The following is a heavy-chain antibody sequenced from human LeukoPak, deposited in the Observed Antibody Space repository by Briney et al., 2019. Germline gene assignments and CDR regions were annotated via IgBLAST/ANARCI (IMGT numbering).Heavy chain of an antibody. J-gene: IGHJ6*04. CDR2: INSDGSRT. CDR1: GFTFSSYW. V-gene: IGHV3-74*01. D-gene: IGHD3-10*02. CDR3: AELGITMIGGV. Sequence: PGGSLRLSCAASGFTFSSYWMHWVRQAPGKGLVWVSRINSDGSRTNYADSVKGRFTISRDNAKNSLYLQMNSLRAEDTAVYYCAELGITMIGGVWGKGTTVTISS.